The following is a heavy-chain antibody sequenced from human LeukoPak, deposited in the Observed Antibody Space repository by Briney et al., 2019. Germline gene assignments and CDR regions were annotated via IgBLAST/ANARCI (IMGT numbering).Heavy chain of an antibody. CDR1: GYTFTSYG. CDR3: ARESSGSFYYYYGMDV. CDR2: ISAYNGNT. D-gene: IGHD3-10*01. V-gene: IGHV1-18*01. J-gene: IGHJ6*02. Sequence: ASVKVSCKASGYTFTSYGISWVRQAPGQGLERMGWISAYNGNTNYAQKLQGRVTMTTDTSTSTAYMELRSLRSDDTAVYYCARESSGSFYYYYGMDVWGQGTTVTVSS.